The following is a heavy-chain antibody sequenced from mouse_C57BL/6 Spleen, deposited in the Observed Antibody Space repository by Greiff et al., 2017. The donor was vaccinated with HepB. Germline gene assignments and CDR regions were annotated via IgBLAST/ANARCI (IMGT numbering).Heavy chain of an antibody. D-gene: IGHD3-2*02. J-gene: IGHJ2*01. Sequence: VQLQQSGAELVKPGASVKLSCTASGFNIKDYYMHWVKQRTEQGLEWIGRIDPEDGKTKYAPKFQGKATITADTSSNTAYLQLSSLTSEDTAVYYCARSVQAQDYFDYWGQGTTLTVSS. V-gene: IGHV14-2*01. CDR2: IDPEDGKT. CDR1: GFNIKDYY. CDR3: ARSVQAQDYFDY.